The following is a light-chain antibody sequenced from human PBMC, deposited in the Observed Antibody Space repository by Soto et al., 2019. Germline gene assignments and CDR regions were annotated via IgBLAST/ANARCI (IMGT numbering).Light chain of an antibody. CDR3: QQYNNWPFS. Sequence: EITMTQFPGILSASPGEGVTLSCGAAQDVTTNFAWYQQKRGQAPRLLIYDISSRATGVPARLRGSGYGTELTLSISGMQYEDFEVYFCQQYNNWPFSFGHGTRLEI. CDR1: QDVTTN. CDR2: DIS. J-gene: IGKJ5*01. V-gene: IGKV3-15*01.